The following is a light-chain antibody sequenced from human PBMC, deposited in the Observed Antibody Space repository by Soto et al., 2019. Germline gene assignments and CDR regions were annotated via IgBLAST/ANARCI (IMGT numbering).Light chain of an antibody. V-gene: IGKV4-1*01. CDR1: QSVLYSSNNKNY. Sequence: DIVMTQSPDSLAVSLGERATINCKSSQSVLYSSNNKNYLAWYQQKPGQPPKLLIYWASTRESGVPDRFSGSGSGTDFTLTISSLQAEDVAVYYCQPYYSTPWTFGQVTKVEIK. J-gene: IGKJ1*01. CDR3: QPYYSTPWT. CDR2: WAS.